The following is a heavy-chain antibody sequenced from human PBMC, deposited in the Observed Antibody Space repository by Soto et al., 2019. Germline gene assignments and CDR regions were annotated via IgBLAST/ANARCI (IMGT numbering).Heavy chain of an antibody. V-gene: IGHV4-61*01. D-gene: IGHD4-17*01. J-gene: IGHJ6*02. CDR1: CCSVSGRSSY. CDR2: IYFSGRT. CDR3: SRDVDFGEEDV. Sequence: SETLSLTCPVSCCSVSGRSSYWNWIRQPPGKGLEWIGYIYFSGRTNYNPSLKSRVTISIDTSKNQFSLKLTSATTADTAGYYCSRDVDFGEEDVWGQGTTVTVS.